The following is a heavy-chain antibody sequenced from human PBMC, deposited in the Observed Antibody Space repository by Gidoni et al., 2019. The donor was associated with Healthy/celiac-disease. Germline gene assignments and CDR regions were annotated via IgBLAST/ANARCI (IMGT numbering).Heavy chain of an antibody. CDR3: AKDVTASYGWLAY. V-gene: IGHV3-30*18. D-gene: IGHD6-19*01. Sequence: QVQLVESGGGVVQPGRSLRLSCAASGFTFSIYGMHWGRQAPGKGLEWVAVISYDGSNKYYADSVKGRVTISRENSKNTRDLQMNSLRAEDTAVYYCAKDVTASYGWLAYWGQGTLVTVSA. CDR2: ISYDGSNK. J-gene: IGHJ4*02. CDR1: GFTFSIYG.